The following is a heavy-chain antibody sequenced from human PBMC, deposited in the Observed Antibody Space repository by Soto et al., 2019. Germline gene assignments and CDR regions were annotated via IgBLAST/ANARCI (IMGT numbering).Heavy chain of an antibody. CDR2: ITVYNGHT. J-gene: IGHJ4*01. CDR1: GYSFPDYS. V-gene: IGHV1-18*01. D-gene: IGHD3-10*01. Sequence: ASVKVSCKTSGYSFPDYSINWVRQAPGQGLEWLGWITVYNGHTNYAPSLQGRVTITTDTATSTVYMELTTLRSDDTAVYYCARRKRSYLSYVEYWGQ. CDR3: ARRKRSYLSYVEY.